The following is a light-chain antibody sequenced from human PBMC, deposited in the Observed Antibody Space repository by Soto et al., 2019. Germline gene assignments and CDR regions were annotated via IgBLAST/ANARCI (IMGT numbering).Light chain of an antibody. V-gene: IGKV2-28*01. CDR1: QSLLHSNGYNY. CDR2: LGS. CDR3: MQALQIALT. Sequence: DIVMTQSPPSLPVTPGELASISCRSSQSLLHSNGYNYLDWYLQKPGQSPQLLIYLGSNRASGVPDRFSGSGSGTAFTLKISRVEAEDVGVYYCMQALQIALTFGGGTKVEIK. J-gene: IGKJ4*01.